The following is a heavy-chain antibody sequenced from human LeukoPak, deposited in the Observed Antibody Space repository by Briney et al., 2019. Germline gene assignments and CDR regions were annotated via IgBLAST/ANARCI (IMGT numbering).Heavy chain of an antibody. Sequence: GGSLRLSCAASRFTFSSYGMHWVRQAPGKGLEWVAVIWYDGSNKYYADSVKGRFTISRDNSKNTLYLQMNSLRAEDTAVYYCARDWVEGGSEVDYWGQGTLVTVSS. D-gene: IGHD3-16*01. J-gene: IGHJ4*02. CDR1: RFTFSSYG. V-gene: IGHV3-33*01. CDR3: ARDWVEGGSEVDY. CDR2: IWYDGSNK.